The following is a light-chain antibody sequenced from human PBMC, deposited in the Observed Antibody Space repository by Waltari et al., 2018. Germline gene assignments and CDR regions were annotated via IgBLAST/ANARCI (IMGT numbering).Light chain of an antibody. J-gene: IGKJ2*01. CDR3: QQYNNWPPI. Sequence: EIVMTQSQATLSVSPGERATLSCRASQSVSSNLAWYQQKPGQAPRLLIYGASTRATGIPARFSGSGSGTEFTLTISSMQSEDFAVYYCQQYNNWPPIFGQGTKLEIQ. CDR1: QSVSSN. V-gene: IGKV3-15*01. CDR2: GAS.